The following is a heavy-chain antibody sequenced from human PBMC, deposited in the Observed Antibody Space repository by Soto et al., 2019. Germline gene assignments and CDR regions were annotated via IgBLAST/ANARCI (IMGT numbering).Heavy chain of an antibody. J-gene: IGHJ2*01. D-gene: IGHD2-15*01. CDR3: ARPGYCSGAYCEDWYFDL. Sequence: GGSLRLSCAASGFTFSSYWMHWVRQAPGKGLEWVSYISPTGATIYYADSVKGRFTISRDNAKNSVYLQMNSLRDEDTAVYYCARPGYCSGAYCEDWYFDLWGRGTLVTVSS. CDR1: GFTFSSYW. V-gene: IGHV3-48*02. CDR2: ISPTGATI.